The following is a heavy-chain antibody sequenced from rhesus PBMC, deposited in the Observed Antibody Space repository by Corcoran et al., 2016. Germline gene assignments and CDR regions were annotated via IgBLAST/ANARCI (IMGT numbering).Heavy chain of an antibody. D-gene: IGHD3-34*01. CDR1: GGSISGYYY. CDR3: ARDGVTQFDY. Sequence: QVQLQQWGEGLVKPSETLSLTCAVYGGSISGYYYWSWIRHPPGKGLEWIGFIYGNSPSTNYNPSLKKRVTISKDTSKNQFSLKLSSVTAADTAVYYCARDGVTQFDYWGQGVLVTVSS. V-gene: IGHV4-73*01. CDR2: IYGNSPST. J-gene: IGHJ4*01.